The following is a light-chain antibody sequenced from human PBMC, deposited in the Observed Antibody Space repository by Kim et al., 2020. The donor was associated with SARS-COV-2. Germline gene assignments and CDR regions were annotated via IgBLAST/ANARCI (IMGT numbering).Light chain of an antibody. CDR1: QSVSSY. CDR3: QQRSNWPHA. CDR2: DAS. V-gene: IGKV3-11*01. J-gene: IGKJ4*01. Sequence: LCPGESATLSCKASQSVSSYLAWYQQKPGQAPRLLIYDASNRATGIPARFSGRGSGTDFTLTISSLELEDFAVYYCQQRSNWPHAFGGGTKVEIK.